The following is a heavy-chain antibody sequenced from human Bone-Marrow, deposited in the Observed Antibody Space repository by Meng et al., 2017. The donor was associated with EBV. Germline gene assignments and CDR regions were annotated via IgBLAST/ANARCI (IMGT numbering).Heavy chain of an antibody. CDR1: VYTSTSYA. CDR2: ISADKGNR. Sequence: QGHMGPCVVEVKKPGSPRKVSCKSSVYTSTSYAISWVRQAPGQGLEWMGWISADKGNRNYAQKFQDRVILTTDTSTRTDYMELRSLRSDDTAVYFCARDLGYTSSCHDYWGQGTLVTVSS. V-gene: IGHV1-18*01. J-gene: IGHJ4*02. CDR3: ARDLGYTSSCHDY. D-gene: IGHD6-13*01.